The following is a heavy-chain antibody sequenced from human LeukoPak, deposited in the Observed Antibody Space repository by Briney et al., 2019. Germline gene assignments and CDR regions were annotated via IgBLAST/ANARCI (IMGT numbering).Heavy chain of an antibody. J-gene: IGHJ6*02. D-gene: IGHD6-19*01. Sequence: PGGSLRLSCAASGFTFNSYAMSWVRQAPWERLQWVSGISDSGGNTYYADSVRGRFTISRDNSKNTLYLQMNSLRAEDTAVYYCAQWPWFGTSDYYYGMDVWGQGTTVTVSS. V-gene: IGHV3-23*01. CDR3: AQWPWFGTSDYYYGMDV. CDR1: GFTFNSYA. CDR2: ISDSGGNT.